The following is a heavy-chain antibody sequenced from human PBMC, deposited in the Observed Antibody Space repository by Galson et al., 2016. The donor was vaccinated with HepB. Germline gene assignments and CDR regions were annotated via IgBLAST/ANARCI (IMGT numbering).Heavy chain of an antibody. CDR3: ARDSRATFGEPNWFDP. CDR2: ISATGTTI. J-gene: IGHJ5*02. CDR1: GFTFSSYI. Sequence: SLRLSCAASGFTFSSYIMNWVRQVPGKGLDWISYISATGTTIDYADSVKGRFIISRDNAKNSLYLQMNSPRVEDTAVYYCARDSRATFGEPNWFDPWGQGTLVIVSS. V-gene: IGHV3-48*01. D-gene: IGHD3-3*01.